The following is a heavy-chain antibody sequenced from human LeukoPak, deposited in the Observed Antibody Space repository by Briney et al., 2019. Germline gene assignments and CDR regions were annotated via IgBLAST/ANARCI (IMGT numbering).Heavy chain of an antibody. J-gene: IGHJ4*02. CDR3: ARDRGLLLRGYYFDY. D-gene: IGHD3-22*01. V-gene: IGHV1-69*06. CDR1: GYTFTGYY. Sequence: SVKVSCKASGYTFTGYYMHWVRQAPGQGLEWMGGIIPIFGTANYAQKFQGRVTITADKSTSTAYMELSSLRSEDTAVYYCARDRGLLLRGYYFDYWGQGTLVTVSS. CDR2: IIPIFGTA.